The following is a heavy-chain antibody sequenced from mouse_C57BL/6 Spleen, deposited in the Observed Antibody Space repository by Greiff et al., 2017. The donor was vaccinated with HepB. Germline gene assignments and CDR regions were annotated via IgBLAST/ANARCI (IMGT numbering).Heavy chain of an antibody. V-gene: IGHV14-4*01. CDR2: IDPENGDT. J-gene: IGHJ4*01. CDR3: TPAYYAMDY. CDR1: GFNIKDDY. Sequence: DVKLQESGAELVRPGASVKLSCTASGFNIKDDYMHWVKQRPEQGLEWIGWIDPENGDTEYASKFQGKATITADTSSNTAYLQLSSLTSEDTAVYYCTPAYYAMDYWGQGTSVTVSS.